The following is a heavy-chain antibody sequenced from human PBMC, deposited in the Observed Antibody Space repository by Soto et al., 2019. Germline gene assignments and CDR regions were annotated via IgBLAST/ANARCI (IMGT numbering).Heavy chain of an antibody. D-gene: IGHD3-3*01. Sequence: GGSLRLSCSASGFTFSSYAMHWVRQAPGKGLEYVSAISSNGGSTYYADSVKGRFTTSRDDSKNTLYLQMSSLRAEDTAVYYCVKDGDRNYYYYGMDVWGQGTTVTVSS. V-gene: IGHV3-64D*08. CDR1: GFTFSSYA. CDR3: VKDGDRNYYYYGMDV. CDR2: ISSNGGST. J-gene: IGHJ6*02.